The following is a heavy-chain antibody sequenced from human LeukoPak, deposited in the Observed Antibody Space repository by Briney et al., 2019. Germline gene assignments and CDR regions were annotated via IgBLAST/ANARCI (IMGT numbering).Heavy chain of an antibody. V-gene: IGHV1-8*01. CDR2: MNPGSGNT. J-gene: IGHJ4*02. Sequence: ASVTLSCKTSGYTFDNYDINWVRQAAGQGLEWRGWMNPGSGNTGYAHKFQGRVTMARNTSMTTAYLELTGLTSGDTAIYYCARGAPVAIFGPGYDAYFEYWGQGTVVIVSS. CDR3: ARGAPVAIFGPGYDAYFEY. D-gene: IGHD3-3*01. CDR1: GYTFDNYD.